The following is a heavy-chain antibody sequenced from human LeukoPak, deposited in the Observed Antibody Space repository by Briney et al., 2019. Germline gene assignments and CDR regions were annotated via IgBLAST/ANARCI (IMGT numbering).Heavy chain of an antibody. CDR2: INHSGST. CDR1: GGSISSGDYY. J-gene: IGHJ6*02. Sequence: SETLSLTCTVSGGSISSGDYYWSWIRQPPGKGLEWIGEINHSGSTNYNPSLKSRVTISVDTSKNQFSLKLSSVTAADTAVYYCATSRGYDFWSGYYFSYYGMDVWGQGTTVTVSS. V-gene: IGHV4-39*07. CDR3: ATSRGYDFWSGYYFSYYGMDV. D-gene: IGHD3-3*01.